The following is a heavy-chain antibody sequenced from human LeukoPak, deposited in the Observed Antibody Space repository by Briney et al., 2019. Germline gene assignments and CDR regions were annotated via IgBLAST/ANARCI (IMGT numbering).Heavy chain of an antibody. CDR3: TREPWAYNLYDY. CDR1: GFTFGGYA. D-gene: IGHD1-1*01. CDR2: IRSKAYGETA. Sequence: GRSLRLSCTASGFTFGGYAMSWIRQAPGKGLEWVGFIRSKAYGETADYAASVKGRFTISRDDSKAIAYLQMNSLKTEDTAVYHRTREPWAYNLYDYWGQGILVTVSS. J-gene: IGHJ4*02. V-gene: IGHV3-49*03.